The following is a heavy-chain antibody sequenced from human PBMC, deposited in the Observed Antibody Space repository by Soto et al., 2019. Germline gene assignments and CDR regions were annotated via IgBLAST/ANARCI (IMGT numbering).Heavy chain of an antibody. CDR1: GFTFTSSA. CDR2: IVVGSGNT. J-gene: IGHJ6*02. V-gene: IGHV1-58*01. CDR3: AADPHSDPPIISYYGMDV. Sequence: ASVKVSCKASGFTFTSSAVQWVRQARGQRLEWIGWIVVGSGNTNYAQKFQERVTITRDMSTSTAYMELSSLRSEDTAVCYCAADPHSDPPIISYYGMDVWGQGTTVTVSS. D-gene: IGHD3-10*01.